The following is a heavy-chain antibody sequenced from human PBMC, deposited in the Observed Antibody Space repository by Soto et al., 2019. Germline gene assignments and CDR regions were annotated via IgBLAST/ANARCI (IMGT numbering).Heavy chain of an antibody. D-gene: IGHD3-10*01. CDR1: GFTFNNYA. Sequence: GGSLRLSCAASGFTFNNYAMSWVRQAPGKGLEWVSGNSGSGDNTYYADSWKGRSTISRYNSKSTLYLQMNSLRAEDTANYYCARHYYGSGSYYREMDVWGKGTTVTVSS. CDR2: NSGSGDNT. V-gene: IGHV3-23*01. CDR3: ARHYYGSGSYYREMDV. J-gene: IGHJ6*04.